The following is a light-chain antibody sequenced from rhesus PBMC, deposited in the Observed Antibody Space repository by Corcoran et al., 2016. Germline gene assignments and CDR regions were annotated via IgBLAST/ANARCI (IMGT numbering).Light chain of an antibody. CDR3: QHGYGTPYS. CDR1: ENVNNY. V-gene: IGKV1-74*01. Sequence: DIQMTQSPSSLSASVGDRVTITCRASENVNNYLNWYQQKPGKAPKPLIYKASTLQSGVPSRFSGSGSGTDYHFTISSLQPEDVATYYCQHGYGTPYSFGQGTKVEIK. J-gene: IGKJ2*01. CDR2: KAS.